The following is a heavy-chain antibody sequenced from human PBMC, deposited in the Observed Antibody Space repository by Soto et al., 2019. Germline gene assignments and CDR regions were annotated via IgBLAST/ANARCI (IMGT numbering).Heavy chain of an antibody. D-gene: IGHD3-16*01. J-gene: IGHJ6*02. V-gene: IGHV3-21*01. CDR1: GFTFSSYS. Sequence: EVQLVESGGGLVKPGGSLRLSCAASGFTFSSYSMNWVRQAPGKGLEWVSSISSSSSYIYYADSVKGRFTISRDNAKNSLYLQMNSLRAEDTAVYYCARDSRTQYSLASYGMDVWGQGTTVTVSS. CDR3: ARDSRTQYSLASYGMDV. CDR2: ISSSSSYI.